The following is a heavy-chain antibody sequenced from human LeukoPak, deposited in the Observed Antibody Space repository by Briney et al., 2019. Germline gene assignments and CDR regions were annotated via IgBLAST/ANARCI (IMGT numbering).Heavy chain of an antibody. CDR2: ISGSGGST. CDR3: AKGGGVPAVTMIYYFDY. Sequence: PGGSLRLSCAASGFTFSSYAMSWVRQAPGKGLEWVSAISGSGGSTYYADSVKGRFTISRDNSKNTLYLQMNSLRAEDTAVYYCAKGGGVPAVTMIYYFDYWGQGTLVTVSS. CDR1: GFTFSSYA. V-gene: IGHV3-23*01. D-gene: IGHD2-2*01. J-gene: IGHJ4*02.